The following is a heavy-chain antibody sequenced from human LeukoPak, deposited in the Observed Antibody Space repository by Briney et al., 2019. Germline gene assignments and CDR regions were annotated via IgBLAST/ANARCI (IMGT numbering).Heavy chain of an antibody. CDR1: GFTFSNYA. CDR2: IGVNT. CDR3: ARDTVPLGAPGENGDFFDC. D-gene: IGHD3-16*01. J-gene: IGHJ4*02. V-gene: IGHV3-23*01. Sequence: GGSLRLSCAASGFTFSNYAMSGVRQARGRGGEGVSAIGVNTYYTDSVKGRFPISRDNAKNTLYLQMNRLSAEDTALYYCARDTVPLGAPGENGDFFDCWGQGTLVTVSS.